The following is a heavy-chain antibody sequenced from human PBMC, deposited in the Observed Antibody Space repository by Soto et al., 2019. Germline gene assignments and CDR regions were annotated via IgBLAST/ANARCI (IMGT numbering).Heavy chain of an antibody. D-gene: IGHD2-21*02. V-gene: IGHV3-7*01. CDR1: GFSFSNHW. CDR3: VKISCTADGVH. J-gene: IGHJ4*02. Sequence: EVQLVESGGGLVQPGGSLRLSCTASGFSFSNHWMYWVRRPPGKGLEWVAYIKQDGSETHYVDSVEGRFTISRDNAKNSLYLQMDSLRDEDTAVYYCVKISCTADGVHWGQESLVTVSA. CDR2: IKQDGSET.